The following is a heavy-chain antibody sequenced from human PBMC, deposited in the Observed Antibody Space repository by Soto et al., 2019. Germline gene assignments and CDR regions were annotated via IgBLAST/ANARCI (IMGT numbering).Heavy chain of an antibody. D-gene: IGHD2-15*01. CDR1: GFTFSSYA. V-gene: IGHV3-30-3*01. J-gene: IGHJ4*02. CDR2: ISYDGSNK. CDR3: ASIYCSGGSCYKYYFDY. Sequence: SLRLSCAASGFTFSSYAMHWVRQAPGKGLEWVAVISYDGSNKYYADSVKGRFTISRDNSKNTLYLQMNSLRAEDTAVYYCASIYCSGGSCYKYYFDYWGQGTLVTVSS.